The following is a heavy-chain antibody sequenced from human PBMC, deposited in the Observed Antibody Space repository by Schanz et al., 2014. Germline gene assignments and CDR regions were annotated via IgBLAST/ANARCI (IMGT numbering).Heavy chain of an antibody. V-gene: IGHV3-23*04. CDR3: AKSQYYGSGSYSDYYGVDV. J-gene: IGHJ6*02. CDR1: GFTFSDHF. D-gene: IGHD3-10*01. Sequence: VQLVESGGGVVQPGGSLRLSCEASGFTFSDHFMDWVRQAPGKGLEWVSALSGSGTSTYYADSVKGRFTISRDNSKNTLYLQMNSLRAEDTAVYFCAKSQYYGSGSYSDYYGVDVWGQGTTVTVSS. CDR2: LSGSGTST.